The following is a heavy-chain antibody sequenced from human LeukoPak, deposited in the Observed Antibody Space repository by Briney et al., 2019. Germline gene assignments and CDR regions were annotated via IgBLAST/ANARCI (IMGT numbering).Heavy chain of an antibody. Sequence: GGSLRLSCAASGFTVSSNYMSWVRQAPGKGQEWVSVIYSGGSTYYADSVKGRFTISRHNSKNTLYLQMNSLRAEDTAVYYCARPNSSTQKYYYYGMDVWGQGTTVTVSS. CDR2: IYSGGST. CDR1: GFTVSSNY. CDR3: ARPNSSTQKYYYYGMDV. J-gene: IGHJ6*02. V-gene: IGHV3-53*04. D-gene: IGHD2-2*01.